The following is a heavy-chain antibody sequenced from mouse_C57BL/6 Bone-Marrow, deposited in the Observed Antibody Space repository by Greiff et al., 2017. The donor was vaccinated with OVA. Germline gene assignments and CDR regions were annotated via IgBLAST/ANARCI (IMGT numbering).Heavy chain of an antibody. V-gene: IGHV5-4*01. CDR1: GFTFSSYA. CDR2: ISDGGSYT. CDR3: ARDPPYYFDD. J-gene: IGHJ2*01. Sequence: DVMLVESGGGLVKPGGSLKLSCAASGFTFSSYAMSWVRQTPEKRLEWVATISDGGSYTYYPDNVKGRFTISRDNAKNNLYLQMSHLKSEDTAMYYCARDPPYYFDDWGQGTTLTVSS.